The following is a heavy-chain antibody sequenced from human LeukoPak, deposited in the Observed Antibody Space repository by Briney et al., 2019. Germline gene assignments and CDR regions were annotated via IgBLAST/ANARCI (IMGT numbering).Heavy chain of an antibody. CDR3: ARNGAAGTPNRFFNWFDP. J-gene: IGHJ5*02. CDR2: IYPGNSDT. CDR1: GYSFNNDW. D-gene: IGHD6-13*01. V-gene: IGHV5-51*01. Sequence: GESLKISCKGSGYSFNNDWIGWVRQLPGKGLEWMGTIYPGNSDTRYSPSFQGQVTFSADKSIDTAYLQWNSLQASDTAIYYCARNGAAGTPNRFFNWFDPWGQGTLVTVSS.